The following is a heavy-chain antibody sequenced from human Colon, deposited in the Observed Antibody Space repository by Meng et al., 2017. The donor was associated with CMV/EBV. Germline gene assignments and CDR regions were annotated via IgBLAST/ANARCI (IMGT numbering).Heavy chain of an antibody. CDR3: STYCSSTSCYTMPHAFDI. J-gene: IGHJ3*02. D-gene: IGHD2-2*02. CDR2: IYYSGST. Sequence: SETLSLTCTVSGFSISSGYYWGWIRQPPGKGLEWIGSIYYSGSTYYNPSLKSRVTISVDTSKNQFSLKLSSVTAADTAVYYCSTYCSSTSCYTMPHAFDIWGQGTMVTVSS. V-gene: IGHV4-38-2*02. CDR1: GFSISSGYY.